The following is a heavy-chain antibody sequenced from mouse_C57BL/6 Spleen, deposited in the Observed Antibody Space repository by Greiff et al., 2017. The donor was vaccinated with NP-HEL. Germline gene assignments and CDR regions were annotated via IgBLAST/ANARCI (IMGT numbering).Heavy chain of an antibody. CDR1: GFTFSSYA. Sequence: DVKLVESGGGLVKPGGSLKLSCAASGFTFSSYAMSWVRQTPEKRLEWVATISDGGSYTYYPDNVKGRFTISRDNAKNNLYLQMSHLKSEDTAMYYCARGEDYYYAMDYWGQGTSVTVSS. J-gene: IGHJ4*01. CDR3: ARGEDYYYAMDY. V-gene: IGHV5-4*03. CDR2: ISDGGSYT.